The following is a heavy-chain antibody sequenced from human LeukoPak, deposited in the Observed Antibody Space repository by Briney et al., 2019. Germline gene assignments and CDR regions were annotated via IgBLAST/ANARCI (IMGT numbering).Heavy chain of an antibody. CDR1: GFSLGSYS. V-gene: IGHV3-48*02. Sequence: PGGSLRLSCGASGFSLGSYSMDWVRQAPGKGLEGVSHINSGSYTIYYADSVKGRFTISRDNAGNSLYLHMNSLRDEDTAVYYCARVLLERPGIDSFDMWGQGTMVTVSS. D-gene: IGHD1-1*01. CDR3: ARVLLERPGIDSFDM. J-gene: IGHJ3*02. CDR2: INSGSYTI.